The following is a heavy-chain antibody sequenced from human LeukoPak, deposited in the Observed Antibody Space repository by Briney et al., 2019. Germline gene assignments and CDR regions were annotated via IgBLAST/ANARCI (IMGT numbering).Heavy chain of an antibody. CDR3: ARRQGTTLNFDY. V-gene: IGHV1-2*02. Sequence: VASVKVSCKASGYTFTDYYIHWVRQAPGQGLEWMGWINPHSGGTNYAQKFQGRVTMTRDTSITTAYMELSRLRSDDTAVYYCARRQGTTLNFDYWGQGTLVTVSS. J-gene: IGHJ4*02. CDR2: INPHSGGT. D-gene: IGHD1-1*01. CDR1: GYTFTDYY.